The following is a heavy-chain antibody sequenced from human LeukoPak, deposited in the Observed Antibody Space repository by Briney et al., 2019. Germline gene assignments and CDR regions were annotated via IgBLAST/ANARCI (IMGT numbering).Heavy chain of an antibody. D-gene: IGHD6-19*01. V-gene: IGHV3-72*01. CDR1: GFTFSDHY. CDR3: ATIAVAGDDALDI. CDR2: TRNKANSYTT. Sequence: PGGSLRLSCAASGFTFSDHYMDWVRQAPGKGLEWVGRTRNKANSYTTEYAASVKGRFTISRDDSKNSLYLQMNSLKTEDTAVYYCATIAVAGDDALDIWGQGTMVTVSS. J-gene: IGHJ3*02.